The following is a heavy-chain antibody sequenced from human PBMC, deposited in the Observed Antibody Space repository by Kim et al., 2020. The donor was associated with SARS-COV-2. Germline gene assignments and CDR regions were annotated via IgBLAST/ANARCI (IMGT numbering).Heavy chain of an antibody. CDR3: ARVIYGSGSYYNGYFDY. CDR1: GGSISSGGYY. CDR2: IYYSGST. D-gene: IGHD3-10*01. Sequence: SETLSLTCTVSGGSISSGGYYWSWIRQHPGKGLEWIGYIYYSGSTYYNPSLKSRVTISVDTSKNQFSLKLSSVTAADTAVYYCARVIYGSGSYYNGYFDYWGQGTLVTVSS. J-gene: IGHJ4*02. V-gene: IGHV4-31*03.